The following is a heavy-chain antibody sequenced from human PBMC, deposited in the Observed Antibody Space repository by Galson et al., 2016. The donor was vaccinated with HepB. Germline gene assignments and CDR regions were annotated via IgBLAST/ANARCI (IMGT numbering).Heavy chain of an antibody. Sequence: SVKVSCKASGYSFSDYYMQWVRQAPGHGLEWMGWINPDSGDTHLAQKFQGRVTMTRDTSIRTVYMEVTRLTSDDTAVYYCARDWGSGPTKNWGQGTLVTVSS. CDR3: ARDWGSGPTKN. D-gene: IGHD3-16*01. CDR2: INPDSGDT. J-gene: IGHJ4*02. CDR1: GYSFSDYY. V-gene: IGHV1-2*02.